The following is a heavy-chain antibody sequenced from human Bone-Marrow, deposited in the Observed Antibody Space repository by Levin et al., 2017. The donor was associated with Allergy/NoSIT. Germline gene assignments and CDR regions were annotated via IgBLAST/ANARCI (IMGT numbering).Heavy chain of an antibody. CDR2: IWYDGSNK. CDR3: ARERGGGGDPNYFDY. CDR1: GFTFSSYG. D-gene: IGHD2-21*02. V-gene: IGHV3-33*01. Sequence: GESLKISCAASGFTFSSYGMHWVRQAPGKGLEWVAVIWYDGSNKYYADSVKGRFTISRDNSKNTLYLQMNSLRAEDTAVYYCARERGGGGDPNYFDYWGQGTLVTVSS. J-gene: IGHJ4*02.